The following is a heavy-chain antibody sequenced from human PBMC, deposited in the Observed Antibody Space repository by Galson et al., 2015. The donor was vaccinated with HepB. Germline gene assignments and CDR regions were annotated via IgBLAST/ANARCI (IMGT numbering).Heavy chain of an antibody. Sequence: SVKVSCKASGYTFTSYYMHWVRQAPGQGLEWMGIINPSGGSTSYAQKFQGRVTMTRDTSTSTVYMELSSLRSEDTAVYYCARDGITIFGVVKEDAFDIWGQGTMVTVSS. J-gene: IGHJ3*02. CDR3: ARDGITIFGVVKEDAFDI. CDR2: INPSGGST. CDR1: GYTFTSYY. V-gene: IGHV1-46*01. D-gene: IGHD3-3*01.